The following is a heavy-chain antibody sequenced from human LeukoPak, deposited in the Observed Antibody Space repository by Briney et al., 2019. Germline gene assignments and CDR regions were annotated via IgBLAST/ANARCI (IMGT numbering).Heavy chain of an antibody. Sequence: SETLSLTRTVSGGSISSSSYYWGWIRQPPGKGLEWIGSIYYSGSTYYNPSLKSRVTISVDTSKNQFSLKLSSVTAADTAVYYCARGPFHAPADYWGQGTLVTVSS. CDR3: ARGPFHAPADY. V-gene: IGHV4-39*07. CDR1: GGSISSSSYY. J-gene: IGHJ4*02. CDR2: IYYSGST. D-gene: IGHD2/OR15-2a*01.